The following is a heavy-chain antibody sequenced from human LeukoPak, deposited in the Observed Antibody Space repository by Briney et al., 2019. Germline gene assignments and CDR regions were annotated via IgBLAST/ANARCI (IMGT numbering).Heavy chain of an antibody. J-gene: IGHJ4*02. D-gene: IGHD3-10*01. CDR1: GGSISSYY. Sequence: SETLSLTCTVSGGSISSYYWSWIRQPPGKGLEWIGYIYYSGSTNYNPSLKSRVTISVDTSKKQFSLGLASVTAADTAVYYCARDLGPSRGFDFWGQGTLVTVSS. CDR2: IYYSGST. CDR3: ARDLGPSRGFDF. V-gene: IGHV4-59*01.